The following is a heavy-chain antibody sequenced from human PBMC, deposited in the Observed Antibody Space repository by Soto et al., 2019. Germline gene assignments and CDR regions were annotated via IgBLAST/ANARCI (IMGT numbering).Heavy chain of an antibody. CDR3: ARRAFDSSRSFDI. D-gene: IGHD6-6*01. Sequence: GGSLRLSCAASGFAFSSHPMSWVRQAPERGLEWVSGISDSGGLTYNADSVKGRFTISRDNSKNTLYLQMNRLRAEDTALYYCARRAFDSSRSFDIWGQGTMVTVSS. CDR1: GFAFSSHP. J-gene: IGHJ3*02. CDR2: ISDSGGLT. V-gene: IGHV3-23*01.